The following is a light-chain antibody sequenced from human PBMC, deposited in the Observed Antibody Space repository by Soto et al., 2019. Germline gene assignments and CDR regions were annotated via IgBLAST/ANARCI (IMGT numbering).Light chain of an antibody. CDR1: SSNIGTYY. CDR3: ATWDDRLRAYV. V-gene: IGLV1-47*01. J-gene: IGLJ1*01. CDR2: RNG. Sequence: QSVLTQPPSASGTPGQRVTISCSGSSSNIGTYYVDWYQQLPGTAPKLLIHRNGQRPSGVPDRFSGSTSGTSASLAISGLRSEDEADYYCATWDDRLRAYVIGAGTKLTVL.